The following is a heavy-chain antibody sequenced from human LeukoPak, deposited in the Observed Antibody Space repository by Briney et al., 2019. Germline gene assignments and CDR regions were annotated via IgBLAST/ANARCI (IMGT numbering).Heavy chain of an antibody. CDR3: ARDTPMTTVLDY. V-gene: IGHV4-59*01. CDR1: GGSFSGYY. J-gene: IGHJ4*02. CDR2: IYYSGST. D-gene: IGHD4-17*01. Sequence: SETLSLTCAVYGGSFSGYYWSWIRQPPGKGLEWIGYIYYSGSTNYNPSLKSRVTISVDTSKNLFSLKLSSVTAADTAVYYCARDTPMTTVLDYWGQGTLVTVSS.